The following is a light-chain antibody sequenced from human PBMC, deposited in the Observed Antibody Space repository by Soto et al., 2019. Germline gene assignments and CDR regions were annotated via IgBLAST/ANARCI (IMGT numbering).Light chain of an antibody. CDR2: ESN. Sequence: QSVLTQPPSMSAAPGQKVTISCSGSNFNIGKNYVSWYQQFPGTAPKLLIYESNKRPSGIPDRFSGSKSGTSATLSITGLQTGDEADYYCGAWDNSLSGWLFGGGTKLTVL. CDR3: GAWDNSLSGWL. J-gene: IGLJ3*02. CDR1: NFNIGKNY. V-gene: IGLV1-51*01.